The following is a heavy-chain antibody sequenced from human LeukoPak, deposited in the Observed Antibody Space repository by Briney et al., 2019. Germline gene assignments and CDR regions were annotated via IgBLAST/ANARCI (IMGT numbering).Heavy chain of an antibody. V-gene: IGHV3-23*01. J-gene: IGHJ6*02. CDR2: ISGSGGST. CDR1: GFTFSSYA. CDR3: ARGHSSIVVVVAAIYGMDV. Sequence: PGGSLRLSCAASGFTFSSYAMSWVRQAPGKGLEWVSAISGSGGSTYYADSVKGRFTISRDNAKNSLSLQMNSLRAEDTAVYYCARGHSSIVVVVAAIYGMDVWGQGTTVTVSS. D-gene: IGHD2-15*01.